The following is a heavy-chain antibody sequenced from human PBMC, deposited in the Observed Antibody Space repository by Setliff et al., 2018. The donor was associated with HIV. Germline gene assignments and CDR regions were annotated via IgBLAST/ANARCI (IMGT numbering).Heavy chain of an antibody. CDR2: ISAYNGNT. CDR1: GYTFLSYG. Sequence: ASVKVSCKASGYTFLSYGISWVRQAPGQGLEWMGWISAYNGNTNYAQMLQGRVTMTTDTSTSTAYMELRSLRSDDTAAYYCARGGYCSGGSCYPLNDYFYYMDVWGKGTTVTVSS. CDR3: ARGGYCSGGSCYPLNDYFYYMDV. J-gene: IGHJ6*03. V-gene: IGHV1-18*01. D-gene: IGHD2-15*01.